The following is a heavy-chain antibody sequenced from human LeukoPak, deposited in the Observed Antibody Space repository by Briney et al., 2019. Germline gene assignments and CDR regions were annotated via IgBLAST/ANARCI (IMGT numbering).Heavy chain of an antibody. D-gene: IGHD2-15*01. CDR1: GFIFSNYA. CDR3: ARDLLPGSLDYYYGMDV. CDR2: ISGSGFTT. V-gene: IGHV3-23*01. Sequence: GGSLRLSCAASGFIFSNYATGWVRQAPHKGPEWVSIISGSGFTTFYADSVKGRFTISRDNSKNTLYLQMDGLRAEDTAVYYCARDLLPGSLDYYYGMDVWGQGTTVTVSS. J-gene: IGHJ6*02.